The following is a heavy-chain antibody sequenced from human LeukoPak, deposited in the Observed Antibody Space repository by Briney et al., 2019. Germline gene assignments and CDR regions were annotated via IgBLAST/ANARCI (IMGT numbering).Heavy chain of an antibody. D-gene: IGHD6-13*01. CDR2: ISYDGSNK. Sequence: GGSLRLSCAASGFTFSSYGMHWVRQAPGKGLEWVAVISYDGSNKYYADSVKGRFTISRDNSKNTLYLQMNSLRAEDTAVYYCAKDSPEYSSSWTDYWGQGTLVTVSS. CDR3: AKDSPEYSSSWTDY. J-gene: IGHJ4*02. CDR1: GFTFSSYG. V-gene: IGHV3-30*18.